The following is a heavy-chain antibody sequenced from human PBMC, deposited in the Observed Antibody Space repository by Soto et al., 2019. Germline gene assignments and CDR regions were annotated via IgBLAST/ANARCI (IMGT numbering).Heavy chain of an antibody. CDR1: GFPFTTYG. J-gene: IGHJ4*02. CDR2: ISYDGSNK. V-gene: IGHV3-30*03. D-gene: IGHD3-10*01. Sequence: QVQLVESGGGVVQPGRSLRLSCAASGFPFTTYGMHWVREGPGKGLEWVAVISYDGSNKYYADSVKGRFTISRDNSKNTLYLQMTSLRPEDKALYYCVRGQYYFDYRGQGTLVTVSS. CDR3: VRGQYYFDY.